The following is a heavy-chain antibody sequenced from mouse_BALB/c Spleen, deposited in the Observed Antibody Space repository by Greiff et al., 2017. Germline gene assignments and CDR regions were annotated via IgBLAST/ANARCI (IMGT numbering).Heavy chain of an antibody. Sequence: QVQLKQSGPGLVAPSQSLSITCTVSGFSLTDYGVSWIRQPPGKGLEWLGVIWGGGSTYYNSALKSRLSISKDNSKSQVFLKMNSLQTDDTAMYYCAKHEGFYYGSSYGMDYWGQGTSVTVSS. D-gene: IGHD1-1*01. CDR1: GFSLTDYG. V-gene: IGHV2-6-5*01. CDR2: IWGGGST. CDR3: AKHEGFYYGSSYGMDY. J-gene: IGHJ4*01.